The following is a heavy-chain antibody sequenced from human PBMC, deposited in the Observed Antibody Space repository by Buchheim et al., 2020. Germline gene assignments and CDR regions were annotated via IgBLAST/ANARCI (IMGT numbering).Heavy chain of an antibody. CDR1: GGSISSGGYY. V-gene: IGHV4-31*03. J-gene: IGHJ5*02. CDR2: INHSGST. D-gene: IGHD3-3*01. CDR3: ARGVHYDFWSGYSRAYNWFDP. Sequence: QVQLQESGPGLVKPSQTLSLTCTVSGGSISSGGYYWSWIRQPPGKGLEWIGEINHSGSTNYNPSLKSRVTISVDTSNNQFSLKLSSVTAADTAVYYCARGVHYDFWSGYSRAYNWFDPWGQGTL.